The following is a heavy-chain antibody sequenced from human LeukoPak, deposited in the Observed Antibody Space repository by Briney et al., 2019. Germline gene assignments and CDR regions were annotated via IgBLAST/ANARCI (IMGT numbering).Heavy chain of an antibody. CDR1: GYTFTGYY. CDR3: ARANWGGNWFDP. CDR2: INPNSGGT. Sequence: ASVKVSCKASGYTFTGYYMHWVRQAPGQGLEWMGWINPNSGGTNYAQKFQGRVTMTRDTSISTAYMELSRLRSDDTAVYYCARANWGGNWFDPWGQGTLVTVSS. D-gene: IGHD7-27*01. J-gene: IGHJ5*02. V-gene: IGHV1-2*02.